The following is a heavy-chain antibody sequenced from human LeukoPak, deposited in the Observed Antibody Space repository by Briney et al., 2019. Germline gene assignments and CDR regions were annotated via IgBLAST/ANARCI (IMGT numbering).Heavy chain of an antibody. CDR3: AREAECSGGSCYSYGWFDP. J-gene: IGHJ5*02. Sequence: PSETLSLTCAVSGASVTSGSNKWSWIRQPPGKGLEWIGYISYSGSGSYNPSLRSRVTISVDTSTNQFSLTLGSVTAADTAVYYCAREAECSGGSCYSYGWFDPWGQGTQVIVSS. CDR2: ISYSGSG. CDR1: GASVTSGSNK. D-gene: IGHD2-15*01. V-gene: IGHV4-61*01.